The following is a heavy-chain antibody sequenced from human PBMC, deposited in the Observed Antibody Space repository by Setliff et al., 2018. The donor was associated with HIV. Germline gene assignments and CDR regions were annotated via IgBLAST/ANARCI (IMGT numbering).Heavy chain of an antibody. CDR3: ARSGGIGNYHWDV. V-gene: IGHV3-21*01. CDR2: ISYGSTYI. Sequence: GESLKISCVASGFTFSSYCMDWFRQAPGKGLEWVSSISYGSTYIYQSDSVRGRFTISRDGAKKSLYLQMNSLGAEDTAVYYCARSGGIGNYHWDVWGKGTTVTVSS. D-gene: IGHD3-16*01. CDR1: GFTFSSYC. J-gene: IGHJ6*03.